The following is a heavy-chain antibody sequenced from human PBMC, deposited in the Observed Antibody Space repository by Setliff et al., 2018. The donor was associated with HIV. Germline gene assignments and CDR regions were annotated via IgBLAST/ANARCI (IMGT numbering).Heavy chain of an antibody. CDR1: GGPISSDDHY. Sequence: SETLSLTCTVSGGPISSDDHYWSSIRQPPGKGLEWIGYIYHTGATYYKSSLESRLTISVDTSKNQFSLKLNSVTAADTAVYFCARMYISASVYFDYWGQGYQVTVSS. D-gene: IGHD6-25*01. CDR2: IYHTGAT. V-gene: IGHV4-30-4*01. CDR3: ARMYISASVYFDY. J-gene: IGHJ4*02.